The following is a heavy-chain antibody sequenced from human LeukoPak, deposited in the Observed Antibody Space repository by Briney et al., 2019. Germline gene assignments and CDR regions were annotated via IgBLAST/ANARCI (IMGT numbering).Heavy chain of an antibody. D-gene: IGHD6-19*01. CDR1: GGSISSSSYY. CDR2: IYSGGST. CDR3: ARRFQWLDDH. V-gene: IGHV4-39*01. J-gene: IGHJ4*02. Sequence: SETLSLTCTVSGGSISSSSYYWGWLRQPPGTGLEWIGSIYSGGSTYYNPSLKSRVTISVDTSKNQFSLKLSSVTAADTAVYYCARRFQWLDDHWGQGTLVTVSS.